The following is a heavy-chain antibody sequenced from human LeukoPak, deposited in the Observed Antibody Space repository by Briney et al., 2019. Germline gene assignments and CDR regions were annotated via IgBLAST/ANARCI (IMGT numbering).Heavy chain of an antibody. V-gene: IGHV4-61*01. CDR3: ARVNRVVRSPCAFDI. CDR2: IYYSGST. J-gene: IGHJ3*02. Sequence: SETLSLTCTVSGGSVSSGSYYWSWIRQPPGKGLEWIGYIYYSGSTNYNPSLKSRVTISVDTSKNQFSLKLSSATAADTAVYYCARVNRVVRSPCAFDIWGQGTMVTVSS. D-gene: IGHD3-3*01. CDR1: GGSVSSGSYY.